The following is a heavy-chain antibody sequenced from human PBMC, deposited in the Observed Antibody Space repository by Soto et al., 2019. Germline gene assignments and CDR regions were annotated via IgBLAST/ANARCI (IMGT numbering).Heavy chain of an antibody. CDR3: ARKVYYYDTSNMGWFDP. CDR1: VCTFSNYW. CDR2: IRQDGSEE. V-gene: IGHV3-7*03. D-gene: IGHD3-22*01. J-gene: IGHJ5*02. Sequence: VGSLRLSCTSSVCTFSNYWMSCVRHSPGKWLEWVANIRQDGSEEYYVDSVKGRFTISRDNAKNSLYLQMDSLRAEDTAVYYCARKVYYYDTSNMGWFDPWGQGTLVIVS.